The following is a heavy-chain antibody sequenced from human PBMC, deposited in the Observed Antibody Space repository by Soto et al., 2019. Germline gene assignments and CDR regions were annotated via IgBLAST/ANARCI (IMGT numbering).Heavy chain of an antibody. J-gene: IGHJ5*02. V-gene: IGHV2-5*02. Sequence: SGPTLVNPTQPLTLTCTFSGFSLSTSGEGVGWIRQPPGKALEWLALIFWDDDKRYNSSLRSRLTITKATSKNQVVLTLTNMDPVDTATYYCAHRRDATVRVPAAISAWFDPWGQGTQGTSPQ. D-gene: IGHD2-2*01. CDR1: GFSLSTSGEG. CDR2: IFWDDDK. CDR3: AHRRDATVRVPAAISAWFDP.